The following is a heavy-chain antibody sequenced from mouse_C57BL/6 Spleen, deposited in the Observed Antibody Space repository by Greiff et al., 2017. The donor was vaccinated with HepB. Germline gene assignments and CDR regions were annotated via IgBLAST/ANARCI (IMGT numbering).Heavy chain of an antibody. Sequence: QVQLQQPGAELVRPGTSVKLSCKASGYTFTSYWMHWVKQRPGQGLEWIGVIDPSDSYTNYNQKFKGKATLTVDTSSSTAYMQLSSLTSEDSAVYYCARSAPNYYGSRGFDYWGQGTTLTVSS. CDR1: GYTFTSYW. J-gene: IGHJ2*01. V-gene: IGHV1-59*01. CDR2: IDPSDSYT. CDR3: ARSAPNYYGSRGFDY. D-gene: IGHD1-1*01.